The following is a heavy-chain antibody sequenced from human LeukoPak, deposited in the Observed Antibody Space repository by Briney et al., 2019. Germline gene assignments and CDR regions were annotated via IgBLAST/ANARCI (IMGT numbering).Heavy chain of an antibody. CDR1: GGSISSGGYY. D-gene: IGHD2-2*02. J-gene: IGHJ4*02. V-gene: IGHV4-31*03. CDR2: IYYSGST. Sequence: SETLFLTCTVSGGSISSGGYYWSWIRQHPGKGLEWIGYIYYSGSTYYNPSLKSRVTISVDTSKNQFSLKLSSVTAADTAVYYCAREQNYCSSTSCYIGSFDYWGQGTLVTVSS. CDR3: AREQNYCSSTSCYIGSFDY.